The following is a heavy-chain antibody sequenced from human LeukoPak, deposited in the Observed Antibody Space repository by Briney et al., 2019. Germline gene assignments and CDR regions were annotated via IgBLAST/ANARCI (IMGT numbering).Heavy chain of an antibody. V-gene: IGHV1-69*05. CDR1: GGTFSSYA. J-gene: IGHJ5*02. D-gene: IGHD2-2*01. Sequence: GASVKVSCKASGGTFSSYAISWVRQAPGQGLEWMGGIIPIFGTANYAQKFQGRVTITTDESTSTAYMELSSLRSEDTAVYYCASGLGQLSNWSDPWGQGTLVTVSS. CDR2: IIPIFGTA. CDR3: ASGLGQLSNWSDP.